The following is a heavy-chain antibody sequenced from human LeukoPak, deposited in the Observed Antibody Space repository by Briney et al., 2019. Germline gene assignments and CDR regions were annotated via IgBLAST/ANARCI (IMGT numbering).Heavy chain of an antibody. CDR3: ARGSRQWLVRPFDY. Sequence: SPSETLSLTCAVYGGSFSGYYWSWIRQPPGKGLEWIGEINHSGSTNYNPSLKSRVTISVDTSKNQFSLKLSSVTTADTAVYYCARGSRQWLVRPFDYWGQGTLVTVSS. CDR2: INHSGST. D-gene: IGHD6-19*01. CDR1: GGSFSGYY. V-gene: IGHV4-34*01. J-gene: IGHJ4*02.